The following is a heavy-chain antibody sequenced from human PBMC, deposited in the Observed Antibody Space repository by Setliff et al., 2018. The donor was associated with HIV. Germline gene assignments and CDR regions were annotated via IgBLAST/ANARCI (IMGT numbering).Heavy chain of an antibody. CDR2: IKSKTDGGTT. V-gene: IGHV3-15*05. J-gene: IGHJ4*02. CDR1: GFIFKNAW. CDR3: ARDPCYGGTCYFDQ. D-gene: IGHD2-15*01. Sequence: GGSLRLSCAASGFIFKNAWMSWVRQAPGKGLEWVGRIKSKTDGGTTDYAAPVKGRFTISRDGSKNTMYLQMNSLRAEDTAVYYCARDPCYGGTCYFDQWGQGTLVTVSS.